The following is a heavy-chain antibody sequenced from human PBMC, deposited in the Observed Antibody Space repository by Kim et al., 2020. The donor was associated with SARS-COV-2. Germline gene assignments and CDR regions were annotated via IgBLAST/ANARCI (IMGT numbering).Heavy chain of an antibody. D-gene: IGHD3-10*01. CDR3: ARDNLYYYGSGFGVYGMDV. CDR2: ISSSSSTI. Sequence: GGSLRLSCAASGFTFSSYNMNWVRQAPGKGLEWVSYISSSSSTIYYADSVKGRFTISRDNAKNSLYLQMNSLRDEDTAVYYCARDNLYYYGSGFGVYGMDVWGQGTTVTVSS. J-gene: IGHJ6*02. CDR1: GFTFSSYN. V-gene: IGHV3-48*02.